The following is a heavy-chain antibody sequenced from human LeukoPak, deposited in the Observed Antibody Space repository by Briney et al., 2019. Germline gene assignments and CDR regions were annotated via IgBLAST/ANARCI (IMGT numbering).Heavy chain of an antibody. Sequence: ASVKVSCKASGYTFTGYYMHWVRQAPGQGLEWMGWINPNSGGTNYAQTFQGRVDITRDTSTSTIYMELSSLRSEDTAIYYCARGLVRGMISSLRRTPPHDYWGQGTLVIVSS. CDR2: INPNSGGT. J-gene: IGHJ4*02. V-gene: IGHV1-2*02. CDR1: GYTFTGYY. CDR3: ARGLVRGMISSLRRTPPHDY. D-gene: IGHD3-10*01.